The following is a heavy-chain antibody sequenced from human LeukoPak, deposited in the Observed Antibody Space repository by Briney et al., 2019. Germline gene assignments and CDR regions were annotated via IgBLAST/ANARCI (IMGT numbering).Heavy chain of an antibody. CDR1: GYTFTGYY. CDR2: INPNSGGT. Sequence: ASVKVSCKASGYTFTGYYMHWVRQAPGQGLEWMGWINPNSGGTNYAQKFQGRVTMTRDTSISTAYMELSRLRSDDTAVYYCARESYYDSSVDYWGQGNPGHRLL. J-gene: IGHJ4*02. CDR3: ARESYYDSSVDY. V-gene: IGHV1-2*02. D-gene: IGHD3-22*01.